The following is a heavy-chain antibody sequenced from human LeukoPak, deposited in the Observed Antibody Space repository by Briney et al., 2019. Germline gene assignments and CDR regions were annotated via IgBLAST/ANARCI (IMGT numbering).Heavy chain of an antibody. Sequence: GGSLRLSCAASGFTFSGHTMNWVRQAPGKGLEWVSTISSTSSYMYYADSVKGRFTISRDNAKNSLFLQMNSLRAEDTAVYYCGRVSSSYRYGYGLLGFAFWGQGTLVTVSS. D-gene: IGHD5-18*01. CDR1: GFTFSGHT. CDR2: ISSTSSYM. J-gene: IGHJ4*02. CDR3: GRVSSSYRYGYGLLGFAF. V-gene: IGHV3-21*01.